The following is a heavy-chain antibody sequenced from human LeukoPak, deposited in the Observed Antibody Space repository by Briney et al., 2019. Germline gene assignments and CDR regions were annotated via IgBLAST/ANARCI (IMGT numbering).Heavy chain of an antibody. Sequence: SGGSLRLSCAASGFTFSNYWMNWVRQAPGKGLEWVANIKPDGSEKYYVDSVKGRFTISSDTSKNTLYLQMNSLRAEDTAVYYCARDLSPVVRASPMGYWGQGTLVTVSS. CDR2: IKPDGSEK. CDR1: GFTFSNYW. D-gene: IGHD3-10*01. V-gene: IGHV3-7*01. J-gene: IGHJ4*02. CDR3: ARDLSPVVRASPMGY.